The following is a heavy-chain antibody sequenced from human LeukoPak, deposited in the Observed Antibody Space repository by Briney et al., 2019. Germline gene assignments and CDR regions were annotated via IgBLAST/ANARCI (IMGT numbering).Heavy chain of an antibody. Sequence: SETLSLTCAVYGGSFSPYYWSWIRQPPGRGLEWIGEINHSGSTNYNPSLKSRVTISVDTSKNQSSLRLSSVTAADTAVYYCARGGFYCGGDCYVDYWGQGTLVTVSS. CDR2: INHSGST. CDR1: GGSFSPYY. V-gene: IGHV4-34*01. CDR3: ARGGFYCGGDCYVDY. J-gene: IGHJ4*02. D-gene: IGHD2-21*02.